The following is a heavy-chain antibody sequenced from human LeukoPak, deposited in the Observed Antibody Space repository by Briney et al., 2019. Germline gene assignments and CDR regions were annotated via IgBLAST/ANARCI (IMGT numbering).Heavy chain of an antibody. CDR1: GFTFSSYN. Sequence: GGSLRLSCAASGFTFSSYNMNWVRQAPGKGLEWVSYITSSSSTIYYADSVKGRFTISRDSSKNTLYLLMNSLRAEDTAVYYCAKDLVGRGTARQDYWGQGTLVTVSS. V-gene: IGHV3-48*01. D-gene: IGHD2-21*01. CDR2: ITSSSSTI. J-gene: IGHJ4*02. CDR3: AKDLVGRGTARQDY.